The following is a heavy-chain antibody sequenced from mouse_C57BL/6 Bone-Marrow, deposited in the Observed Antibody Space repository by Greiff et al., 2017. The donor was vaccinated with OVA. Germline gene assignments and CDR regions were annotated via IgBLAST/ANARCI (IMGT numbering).Heavy chain of an antibody. V-gene: IGHV5-12*01. J-gene: IGHJ4*01. CDR2: ISNGGGST. CDR1: GFTFSDYY. CDR3: ARQEGAMDD. Sequence: EVQVVESGGGLVQPGGSLKLSCAASGFTFSDYYMYWVRQTPEKRLEWVAYISNGGGSTYYPDTVKGRFTISRDNAKNTLYLQMSRLKSEDTAMYYCARQEGAMDDWGQGTSVTVSS.